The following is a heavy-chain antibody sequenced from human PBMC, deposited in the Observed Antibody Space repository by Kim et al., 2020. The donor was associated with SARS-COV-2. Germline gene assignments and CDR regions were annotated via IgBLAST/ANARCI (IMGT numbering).Heavy chain of an antibody. CDR3: ARDLGRWEPSGFDY. J-gene: IGHJ4*02. Sequence: ASVKVSCKASGYTFTGYYMHWVRQAPGQGLEWMGWINPNSGGTNYAQKFQGRVTMTRDTSISTAYMELSRLRSDDTAVYYCARDLGRWEPSGFDYWGQGTLVTVSS. V-gene: IGHV1-2*02. D-gene: IGHD1-26*01. CDR1: GYTFTGYY. CDR2: INPNSGGT.